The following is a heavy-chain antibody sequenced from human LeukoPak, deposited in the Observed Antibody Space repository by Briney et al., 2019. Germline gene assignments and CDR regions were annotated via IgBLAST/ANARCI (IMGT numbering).Heavy chain of an antibody. Sequence: GGSLRLSCAASGFTFSSYGMHWVRQAPGKGLEWVAVISYDGSNKYYADSVKGRFTISRDNSENTLYLQMNSLRAEDTAVYYCAKSPLVAATYFDYWGQGTLVTVSS. CDR2: ISYDGSNK. CDR1: GFTFSSYG. CDR3: AKSPLVAATYFDY. D-gene: IGHD2-15*01. J-gene: IGHJ4*02. V-gene: IGHV3-30*18.